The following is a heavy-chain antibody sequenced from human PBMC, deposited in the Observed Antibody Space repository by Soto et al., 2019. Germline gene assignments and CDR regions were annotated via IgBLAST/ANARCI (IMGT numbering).Heavy chain of an antibody. Sequence: ASVKVSCKASGYTFTGYYMHWVRQAPGQGLEWMGWINPNSGGTNYAQKFQGRVTMTRDTSISTAYMELSRLRSDDTAVYYCARALTGYSSSWLFDYWGQGTLVTVSS. CDR2: INPNSGGT. CDR3: ARALTGYSSSWLFDY. D-gene: IGHD6-13*01. J-gene: IGHJ4*02. CDR1: GYTFTGYY. V-gene: IGHV1-2*02.